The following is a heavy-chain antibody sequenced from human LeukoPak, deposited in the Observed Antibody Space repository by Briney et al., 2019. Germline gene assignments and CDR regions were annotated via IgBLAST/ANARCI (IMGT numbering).Heavy chain of an antibody. Sequence: ASVKVSCKASGYTFTSYGISWVRQAPGQGLEWMGWISAYNGNTNYAQKLQGRVTMTTDTSTSTAYMELRSLRSDDTAVYYCARVQKYCSSTSCYWIDWFDPWGQGTLVTVSS. D-gene: IGHD2-2*01. CDR1: GYTFTSYG. CDR3: ARVQKYCSSTSCYWIDWFDP. CDR2: ISAYNGNT. J-gene: IGHJ5*02. V-gene: IGHV1-18*01.